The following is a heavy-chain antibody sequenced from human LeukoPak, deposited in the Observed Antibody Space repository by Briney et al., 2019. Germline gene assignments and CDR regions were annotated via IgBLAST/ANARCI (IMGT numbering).Heavy chain of an antibody. J-gene: IGHJ4*02. V-gene: IGHV3-73*01. CDR1: GFTFSGSA. CDR3: TRLRYRSGGSCYAYFDY. Sequence: GGSLRLSCAASGFTFSGSAMHWARQSSGKGLEWVGRIRSKANSLATAYGASVNGAFTISRDDSKNTAYLQMKSLKTEDTAVYYCTRLRYRSGGSCYAYFDYWGQGTLVTVSS. D-gene: IGHD2-15*01. CDR2: IRSKANSLAT.